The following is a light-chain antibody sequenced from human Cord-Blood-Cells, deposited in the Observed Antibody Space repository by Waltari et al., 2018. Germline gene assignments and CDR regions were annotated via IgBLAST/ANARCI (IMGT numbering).Light chain of an antibody. CDR1: QSVSSY. CDR3: QQRSNWPPAT. J-gene: IGKJ4*01. Sequence: EIVLTQSPATLPLSPGERATLSCRASQSVSSYLSWYQQKSGQAPRLLIYDASNRATGIPARFSGSGSGTDFTLTISSIEPEDFAVYYCQQRSNWPPATFGGGTKVEIK. CDR2: DAS. V-gene: IGKV3-11*01.